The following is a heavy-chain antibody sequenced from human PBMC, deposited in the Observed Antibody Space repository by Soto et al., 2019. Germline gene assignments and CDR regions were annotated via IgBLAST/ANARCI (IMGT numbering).Heavy chain of an antibody. CDR1: GYTFTSYG. J-gene: IGHJ5*02. D-gene: IGHD4-17*01. V-gene: IGHV1-8*02. CDR3: ARGVKYGAYSRWFDP. Sequence: VASVKVSCKASGYTFTSYGISWVRQAPGQGLEYLGWMNPNSGNTAYVQKFQGRVTMTWDTSITTAYMELSSLRSEDTAVYFCARGVKYGAYSRWFDPWGQGTLVTVSS. CDR2: MNPNSGNT.